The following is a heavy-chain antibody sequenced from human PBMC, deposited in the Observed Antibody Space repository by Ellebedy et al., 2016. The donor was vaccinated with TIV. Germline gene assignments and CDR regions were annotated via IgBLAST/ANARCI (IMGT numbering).Heavy chain of an antibody. CDR1: GGSISGYY. CDR2: IYYSGST. V-gene: IGHV4-59*12. D-gene: IGHD3-10*01. CDR3: ARWAMVRGYGMDV. J-gene: IGHJ6*02. Sequence: SETLSLTCTVSGGSISGYYWSWIRQPPGKGLEWIGYIYYSGSTNYNPSLKSRVTISVDTSKNQFSLKLSSVTAADTAVYYCARWAMVRGYGMDVWGQGTTVTVSS.